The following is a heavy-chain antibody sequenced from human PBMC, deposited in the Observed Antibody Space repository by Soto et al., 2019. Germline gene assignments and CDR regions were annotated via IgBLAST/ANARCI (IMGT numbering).Heavy chain of an antibody. J-gene: IGHJ4*02. CDR3: AKTCCGSYVSFPY. CDR1: GFTFRSSA. Sequence: EVQLLESGGGLAQPGGSLRLSCAASGFTFRSSAMSWVRQAPGKGLEWVSGISGGTTYYADSVKGRFTISRDSSENTLYLQMNTLRVEDTAIYYCAKTCCGSYVSFPYWGQGTLVTVSS. V-gene: IGHV3-23*01. CDR2: ISGGTT. D-gene: IGHD1-26*01.